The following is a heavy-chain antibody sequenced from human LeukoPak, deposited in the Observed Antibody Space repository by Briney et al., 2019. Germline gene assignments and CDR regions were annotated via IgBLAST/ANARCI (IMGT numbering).Heavy chain of an antibody. V-gene: IGHV4-34*01. D-gene: IGHD3-9*01. CDR2: INHSGST. Sequence: SETLSLTCAVYGGSFSGYYWSWIRQPPGKGLEWIGEINHSGSTNYNPSLKSRVTISVDTSKNQFSLKLSSVAAADTAVYYCARVRYDILTGYYPREYYYYYYMDVWGKGTTVTISS. CDR3: ARVRYDILTGYYPREYYYYYYMDV. J-gene: IGHJ6*03. CDR1: GGSFSGYY.